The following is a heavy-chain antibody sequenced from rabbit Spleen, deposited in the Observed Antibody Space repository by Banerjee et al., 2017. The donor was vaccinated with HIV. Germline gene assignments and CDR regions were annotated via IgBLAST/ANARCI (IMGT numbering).Heavy chain of an antibody. J-gene: IGHJ2*01. CDR2: IYTGSSGST. D-gene: IGHD1-1*01. CDR3: ARNYVNTFDP. V-gene: IGHV1S45*01. Sequence: QEQLEESGGDLVKPGASLTLTCIASGVSFSVSSYMCWVRQAPGKGLEWIGCIYTGSSGSTYYASWPKGRFTISKASSTTVTLQMTSLTAADTATYFCARNYVNTFDPWGPGTLVTVS. CDR1: GVSFSVSSY.